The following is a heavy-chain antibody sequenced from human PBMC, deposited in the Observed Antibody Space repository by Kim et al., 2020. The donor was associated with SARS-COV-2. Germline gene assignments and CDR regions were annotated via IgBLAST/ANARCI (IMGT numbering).Heavy chain of an antibody. CDR3: AKQVGGAGSPNNYNWYYGMDV. J-gene: IGHJ6*02. CDR2: ISGSGGNT. Sequence: GGSLRLSCAASGFTFRNYAMSWVRQAPGKGLEWVSVISGSGGNTYYAASVKGRLTISRDNSKNTLYVQLNSLRAEDTAVYYCAKQVGGAGSPNNYNWYYGMDVWGQGTTVTVSS. V-gene: IGHV3-23*01. CDR1: GFTFRNYA. D-gene: IGHD6-13*01.